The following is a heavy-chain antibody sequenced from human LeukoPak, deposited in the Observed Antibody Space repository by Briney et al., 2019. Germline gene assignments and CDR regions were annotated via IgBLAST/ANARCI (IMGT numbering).Heavy chain of an antibody. CDR2: ITYDGRNQ. V-gene: IGHV3-30*04. J-gene: IGHJ4*02. CDR3: ARDVRYGAFFDY. CDR1: GFTFSRYA. Sequence: SGGSLRLSCAASGFTFSRYAMHWVRQAPGKGLEWVAVITYDGRNQDYADSVKGQFTISRDNSNNTLYLQMNSLRPEDTAVYYCARDVRYGAFFDYWGQGALVTVSS. D-gene: IGHD4-17*01.